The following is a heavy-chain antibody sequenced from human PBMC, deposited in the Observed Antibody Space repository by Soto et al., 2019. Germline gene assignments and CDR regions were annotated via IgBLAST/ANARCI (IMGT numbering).Heavy chain of an antibody. J-gene: IGHJ3*02. CDR2: IKRIGDGGTT. Sequence: EVQVVESGGDVVKPGGTLRLSCAASGLTFRNAWMSWVRQAPGKGLEWVGRIKRIGDGGTTAYGTPVKDRFIISRDDSKKTMYLQMNSLKTEDTAVYYWVTSLVGAKAFEIWGQGTMVIVSS. D-gene: IGHD1-26*01. CDR3: VTSLVGAKAFEI. CDR1: GLTFRNAW. V-gene: IGHV3-15*01.